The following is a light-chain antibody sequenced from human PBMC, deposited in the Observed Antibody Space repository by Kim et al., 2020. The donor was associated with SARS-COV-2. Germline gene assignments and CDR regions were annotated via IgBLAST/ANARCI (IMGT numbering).Light chain of an antibody. V-gene: IGLV2-14*03. CDR1: SSDVGGYNY. Sequence: QFITISCPGTSSDVGGYNYVSWYQHHPGKAPKLMIYDVSNRPAGVSNRCSGSKSGNTASQTISGLQAEDEADDYCSSYTSSSTLVVFGGGTQLTVL. CDR2: DVS. J-gene: IGLJ2*01. CDR3: SSYTSSSTLVV.